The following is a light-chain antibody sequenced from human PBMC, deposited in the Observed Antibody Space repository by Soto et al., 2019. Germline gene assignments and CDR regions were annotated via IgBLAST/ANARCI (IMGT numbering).Light chain of an antibody. V-gene: IGLV2-14*01. J-gene: IGLJ1*01. CDR3: SSYTSGSTYV. CDR1: SSDVGGYDS. CDR2: GVT. Sequence: QSALTQPASVSGSPGQSITISCTGTSSDVGGYDSVCWYQQHPGKAPKVMIYGVTNRPSGVSNRFSGSKSGNTASLTISGLQAEDEADYYCSSYTSGSTYVFGTGTKAPS.